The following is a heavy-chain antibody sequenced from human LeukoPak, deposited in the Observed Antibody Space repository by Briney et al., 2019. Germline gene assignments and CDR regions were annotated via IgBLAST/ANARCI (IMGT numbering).Heavy chain of an antibody. CDR3: ARPIAVADY. CDR1: GGSTSSSDYF. J-gene: IGHJ4*02. CDR2: INHSGHI. D-gene: IGHD6-19*01. V-gene: IGHV4-39*01. Sequence: PSETLSLTCIVSGGSTSSSDYFWGWIRQTPGKGLEWIVSINHSGHINYNPSLKSRVTISVDTSKNQFFLNLTAVTAADTAVYYCARPIAVADYWGQGTLVTVSS.